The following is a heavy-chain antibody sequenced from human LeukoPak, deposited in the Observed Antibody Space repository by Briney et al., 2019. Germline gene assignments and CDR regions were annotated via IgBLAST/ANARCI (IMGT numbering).Heavy chain of an antibody. CDR1: GFTLSGSA. J-gene: IGHJ5*02. CDR2: IDKKDNFYVT. V-gene: IGHV3-73*01. Sequence: GGSLKLSCAASGFTLSGSAIHCVRQSSGKGLEWVGHIDKKDNFYVTTSAASVTGRFTISRDESTNTAYLQMNSLKTEDTALYYCTRDSGTYNWLDPWGQGTLVTVSS. D-gene: IGHD1-26*01. CDR3: TRDSGTYNWLDP.